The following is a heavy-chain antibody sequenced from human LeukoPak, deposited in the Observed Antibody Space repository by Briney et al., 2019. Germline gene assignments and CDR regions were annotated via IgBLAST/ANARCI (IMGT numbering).Heavy chain of an antibody. Sequence: GSLRLSCAASGFTFSTYGMHWVRQAPGKRLEWVAVISYDGSNKYYADSVKGRFTISRDNAQNAVFLQMTNLRADDTAVYYCARWKMELQRNAFDFWGQGTVVTVSS. CDR3: ARWKMELQRNAFDF. CDR2: ISYDGSNK. V-gene: IGHV3-30*03. CDR1: GFTFSTYG. D-gene: IGHD1-26*01. J-gene: IGHJ3*01.